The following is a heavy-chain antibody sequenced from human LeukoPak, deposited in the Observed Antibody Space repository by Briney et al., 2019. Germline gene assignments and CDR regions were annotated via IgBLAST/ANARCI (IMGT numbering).Heavy chain of an antibody. CDR2: IYHSGST. CDR1: GGSISSSNW. CDR3: ARYQSSSWYSDYYYMDV. J-gene: IGHJ6*03. V-gene: IGHV4-4*02. Sequence: PSETLSLTCAVSGGSISSSNWWSWVRQPPGKGLEWIGEIYHSGSTNYNPSLKSRVTISVDKSKNQFSLKLSSVTAADTAVYYCARYQSSSWYSDYYYMDVWGKGTTVTVSS. D-gene: IGHD6-13*01.